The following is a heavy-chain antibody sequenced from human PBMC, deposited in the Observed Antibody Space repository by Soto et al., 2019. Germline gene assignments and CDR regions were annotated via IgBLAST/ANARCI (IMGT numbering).Heavy chain of an antibody. CDR2: INGYNGNT. CDR3: AREGSAPYYYYGMDV. D-gene: IGHD6-19*01. CDR1: GYTFTTYG. J-gene: IGHJ6*02. V-gene: IGHV1-18*01. Sequence: QVQLEQSGAEVKKPGDSMKVSCKASGYTFTTYGISWVRQAPGQGLEWMGWINGYNGNTAYPQKLQGRVTMTTDTSTSTACMELRSLRSDDTAVYYCAREGSAPYYYYGMDVWVQGTTVTVSS.